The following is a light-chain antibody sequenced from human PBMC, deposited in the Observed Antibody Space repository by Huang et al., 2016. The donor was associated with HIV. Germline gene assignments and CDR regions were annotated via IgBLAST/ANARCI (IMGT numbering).Light chain of an antibody. CDR1: QCVSTN. CDR3: QQYNNWPPLT. V-gene: IGKV3-15*01. Sequence: EIVMTQSPATLSVSPGERATLSCRASQCVSTNLAWYQQKAGQAPRSLMYGTSTRATGVPGRFSGSGSGTEFTLTISSLQSEDFAVYYCQQYNNWPPLTFGGGTRVGIK. J-gene: IGKJ4*01. CDR2: GTS.